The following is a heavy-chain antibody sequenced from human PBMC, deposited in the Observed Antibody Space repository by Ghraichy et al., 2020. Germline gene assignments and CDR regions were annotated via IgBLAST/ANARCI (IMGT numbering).Heavy chain of an antibody. CDR3: ARLSDYGSASYYTYYYYYVMDV. Sequence: SETLSLTCSVSGGSISSSTYYWGWIRQPPGKGLEWIGSISYSGSTYYNPSLKSRVTISVDTSKNQFSLKLSSVTAADTAVYYCARLSDYGSASYYTYYYYYVMDVWGQGTTVTVSS. V-gene: IGHV4-39*01. D-gene: IGHD3-10*01. J-gene: IGHJ6*02. CDR1: GGSISSSTYY. CDR2: ISYSGST.